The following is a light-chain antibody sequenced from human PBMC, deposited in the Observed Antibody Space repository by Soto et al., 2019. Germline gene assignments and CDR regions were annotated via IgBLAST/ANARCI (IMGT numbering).Light chain of an antibody. CDR3: QQYDNLLPIT. Sequence: IQMTQSPSSLSASVGDRVTITYQASQDISKNLNWYQQKPGKAPKLLIYDASSLQTGVPSRFSVSGSATDFTFTISSLQPEDIATYYCQQYDNLLPITFGQGTRLEIK. J-gene: IGKJ5*01. CDR2: DAS. CDR1: QDISKN. V-gene: IGKV1-33*01.